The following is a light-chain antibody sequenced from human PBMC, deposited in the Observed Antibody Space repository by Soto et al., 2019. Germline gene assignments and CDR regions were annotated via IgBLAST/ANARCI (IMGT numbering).Light chain of an antibody. V-gene: IGKV4-1*01. CDR3: QQYYTNALT. CDR2: WAS. J-gene: IGKJ4*01. Sequence: DIVMTQSPDSLAVSLGERPTINCKSSQSVLYSSNNKNYLACYQQKPGQPPKLLIYWASTRECGVPDRLSRSGSGTDYTLTISSLEAEDVAVYYCQQYYTNALTFGGGPKVGVK. CDR1: QSVLYSSNNKNY.